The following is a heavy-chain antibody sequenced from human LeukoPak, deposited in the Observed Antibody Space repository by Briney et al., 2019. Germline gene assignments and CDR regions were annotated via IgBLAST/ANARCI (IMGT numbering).Heavy chain of an antibody. CDR3: ARERIVGALYYFDY. V-gene: IGHV4-61*02. D-gene: IGHD1-26*01. J-gene: IGHJ4*02. CDR1: GGSISSGSYY. CDR2: IYTSGST. Sequence: SQTLSLTCTVSGGSISSGSYYWSWIRQPAGKGLEWIGRIYTSGSTNYNPSLKSRVTISVDTSKNQFSLKLSSVTAADTAVYHCARERIVGALYYFDYWGQGTLVTVAS.